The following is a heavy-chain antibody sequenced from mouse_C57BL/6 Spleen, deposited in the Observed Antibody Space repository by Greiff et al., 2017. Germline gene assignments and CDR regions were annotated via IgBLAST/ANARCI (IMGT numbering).Heavy chain of an antibody. V-gene: IGHV1-55*01. CDR2: IYPGSGST. D-gene: IGHD2-5*01. CDR3: AGYSNSYWYFDV. Sequence: QVQLQQPGAELVKPGASVKMSCKASGYTFTSYWITWVKQRPGQGLEWIGDIYPGSGSTNYNEKFKSKATLTVDTSSSTAYMQLSSLTSADSAVYYCAGYSNSYWYFDVWGTGTTVTVSS. J-gene: IGHJ1*03. CDR1: GYTFTSYW.